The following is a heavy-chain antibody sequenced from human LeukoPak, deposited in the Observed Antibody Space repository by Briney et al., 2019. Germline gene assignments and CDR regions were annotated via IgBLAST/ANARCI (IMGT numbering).Heavy chain of an antibody. CDR3: AAGGIYSLLDY. CDR1: GDTHSELT. D-gene: IGHD3-10*01. CDR2: FDPGAGEI. Sequence: ASVKVSGKVVGDTHSELTMHWVRRAPGNGRGWWGGFDPGAGEILYAQHFQGRVTMTEDTSTDTAYMELTSLRSEDSGVYVCAAGGIYSLLDYWGHGTLVIVSS. J-gene: IGHJ4*01. V-gene: IGHV1-24*01.